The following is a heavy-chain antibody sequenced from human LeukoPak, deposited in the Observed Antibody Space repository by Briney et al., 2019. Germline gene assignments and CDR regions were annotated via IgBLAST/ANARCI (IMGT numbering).Heavy chain of an antibody. D-gene: IGHD6-13*01. CDR2: ISYDGSNK. CDR1: GFTFSSYG. Sequence: SGGSLRLSCAASGFTFSSYGMHWVRQAPGKGLEWVAVISYDGSNKYYADSVKGRFTISRDNSKNTLYLQMNRLPAEDTAVYYCARTGIAAAGTWSFWFDPWGQGTLVTVSS. J-gene: IGHJ5*02. CDR3: ARTGIAAAGTWSFWFDP. V-gene: IGHV3-30*03.